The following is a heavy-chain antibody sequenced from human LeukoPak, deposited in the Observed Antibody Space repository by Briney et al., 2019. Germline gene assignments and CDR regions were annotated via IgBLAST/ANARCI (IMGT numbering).Heavy chain of an antibody. CDR2: WST. D-gene: IGHD4-17*01. CDR3: ARHVAYAPFDS. Sequence: PSETLSLTCTVSGGSISRDYWGWIRQPPGKGLEWLGSWSTSYKASLESRVTISVDASKNQLYLRLSSLTAADTAVYYCARHVAYAPFDSWGQGTLVTVSS. J-gene: IGHJ4*02. V-gene: IGHV4-39*01. CDR1: GGSISRDY.